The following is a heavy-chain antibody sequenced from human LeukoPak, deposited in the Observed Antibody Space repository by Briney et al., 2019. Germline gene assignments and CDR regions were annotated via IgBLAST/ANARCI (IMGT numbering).Heavy chain of an antibody. CDR3: ASGRIEYSSWGPFDY. V-gene: IGHV3-11*01. D-gene: IGHD6-6*01. CDR1: GFTFSDYY. CDR2: ISSSGSTI. J-gene: IGHJ4*02. Sequence: TGGSLRLSCAASGFTFSDYYMSWIRQAPGKGLEWVSYISSSGSTIYYADSVKGRFTISRDNAKNSLYLQMNSLRAEDTAVYYCASGRIEYSSWGPFDYWGQGTLVTVSS.